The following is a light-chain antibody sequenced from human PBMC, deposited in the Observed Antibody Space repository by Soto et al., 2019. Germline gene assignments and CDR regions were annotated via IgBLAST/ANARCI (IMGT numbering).Light chain of an antibody. CDR1: SSDIGGYNY. CDR3: SSYTSSKTLV. J-gene: IGLJ2*01. V-gene: IGLV2-14*03. CDR2: DVS. Sequence: QSALTQPASVSGSPGQSITISCTGTSSDIGGYNYVSWYQQHPGKAPKLIICDVSNRPSGVSNRFSGSKSGNTASLAISGLQAEDEADYHCSSYTSSKTLVFGGGTKLTVL.